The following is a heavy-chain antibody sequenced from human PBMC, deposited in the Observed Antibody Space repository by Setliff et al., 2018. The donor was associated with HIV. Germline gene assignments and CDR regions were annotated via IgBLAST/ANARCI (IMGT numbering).Heavy chain of an antibody. Sequence: ASVKVSCKVSGYTFTDYYIHWVQQAPGKGLEWMGLVDPGDGEPEYAEKFQGRVTITADTSIGTAYMELRSLRSEDTAMYYCAWGTQLPIDSWGQGTLVTVSS. V-gene: IGHV1-69-2*01. D-gene: IGHD5-18*01. CDR1: GYTFTDYY. CDR3: AWGTQLPIDS. J-gene: IGHJ4*02. CDR2: VDPGDGEP.